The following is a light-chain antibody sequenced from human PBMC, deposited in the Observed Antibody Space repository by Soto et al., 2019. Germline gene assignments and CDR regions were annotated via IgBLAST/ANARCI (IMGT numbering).Light chain of an antibody. CDR1: SSDVGGYNY. J-gene: IGLJ3*02. Sequence: QSALTQPASVSGSPGQSITISCTGTSSDVGGYNYVSWYQQHPGKAPKLLISAVSQRPSGVPERFSGSKSGNTASLTISGLQADDEADYFCYSYTASDIWVFGGGTKLTVL. CDR3: YSYTASDIWV. CDR2: AVS. V-gene: IGLV2-11*01.